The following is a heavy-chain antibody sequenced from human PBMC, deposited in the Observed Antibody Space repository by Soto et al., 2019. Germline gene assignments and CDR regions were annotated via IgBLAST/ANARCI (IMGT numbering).Heavy chain of an antibody. CDR1: GFTFGDYA. Sequence: EVQLVESGGGLVQPGRSLRLSCTASGFTFGDYAMSWVRQAPGKGLEWVGFIRSKAYGGTTEYAASVKGRFTISRDDYISIAYLQMNSRKTEDTAVYYCTRDIVVVPAADDYYYYYGMDVWGQGTTVTVSS. J-gene: IGHJ6*02. CDR2: IRSKAYGGTT. D-gene: IGHD2-2*01. CDR3: TRDIVVVPAADDYYYYYGMDV. V-gene: IGHV3-49*04.